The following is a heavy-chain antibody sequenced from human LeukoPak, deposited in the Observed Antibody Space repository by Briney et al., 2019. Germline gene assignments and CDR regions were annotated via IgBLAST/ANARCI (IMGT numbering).Heavy chain of an antibody. CDR1: GFTFSNYA. D-gene: IGHD1-26*01. J-gene: IGHJ4*02. V-gene: IGHV3-23*01. CDR3: ARFSIVGATGVDY. CDR2: IKGSGSFT. Sequence: GGSLRLSCAGSGFTFSNYALIWVRQAPGRGLEWVSAIKGSGSFTKYADSVTGRFTISRDNSKNMLYLQMSSLTADDTAVYYCARFSIVGATGVDYWGQGTLVIVSS.